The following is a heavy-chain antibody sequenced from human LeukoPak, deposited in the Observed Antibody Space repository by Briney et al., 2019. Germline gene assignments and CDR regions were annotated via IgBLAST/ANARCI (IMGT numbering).Heavy chain of an antibody. CDR2: ISDGGGST. D-gene: IGHD5-18*01. CDR1: GFSYSNLG. J-gene: IGHJ4*02. Sequence: GGSLRLSCAASGFSYSNLGMSWVRQAPGKGLEWVSSISDGGGSTYYADSVKGRFTISRDNSKNTLYLQMNSLRAEDTAVYYCAKEFRAIQLWPTVRFVDYWGQGTLVTVSS. CDR3: AKEFRAIQLWPTVRFVDY. V-gene: IGHV3-23*01.